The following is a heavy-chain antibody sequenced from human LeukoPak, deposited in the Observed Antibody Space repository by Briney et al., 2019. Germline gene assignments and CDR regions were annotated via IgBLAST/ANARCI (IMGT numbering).Heavy chain of an antibody. CDR2: TYYRSEWFN. CDR3: ARIITAAADS. Sequence: SQTLSLTCAISGDSVSSNSATWNWIRQSPSRGLEWLGRTYYRSEWFNDYAVSVKSRITIDPDTSKNHFSLHLRSVTPEDTAMYYCARIITAAADSWGQGTLVTVSS. J-gene: IGHJ5*01. D-gene: IGHD6-13*01. V-gene: IGHV6-1*01. CDR1: GDSVSSNSAT.